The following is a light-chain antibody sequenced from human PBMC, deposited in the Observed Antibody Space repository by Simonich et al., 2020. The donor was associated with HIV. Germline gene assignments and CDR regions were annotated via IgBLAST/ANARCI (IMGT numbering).Light chain of an antibody. J-gene: IGKJ1*01. CDR3: QQYGSSLTWT. CDR2: GAS. CDR1: QIVNRN. Sequence: EIVMTQSPATLPVSPGERATLSGRASQIVNRNLAWYQQKPVLPPRLLIYGASTRATGIPARFSGIGSGTEFTLTISSMQSEDFAVYSCQQYGSSLTWTFGQGTKVEIK. V-gene: IGKV3-15*01.